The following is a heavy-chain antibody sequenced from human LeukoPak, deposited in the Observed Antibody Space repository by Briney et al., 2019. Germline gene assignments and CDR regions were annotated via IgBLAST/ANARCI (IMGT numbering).Heavy chain of an antibody. J-gene: IGHJ4*02. CDR2: IKSKTDGGTT. V-gene: IGHV3-15*01. CDR3: TTVGLSGYYDRSGYYYFDY. Sequence: PGGSLRLSCAASGFAFSNAWMSWVRQAPGKGLEWVGRIKSKTDGGTTDYAAPVKGRFTISRDDSKNTLYLQMNSLKTEDTAVYYCTTVGLSGYYDRSGYYYFDYWGQGTLVTVSS. D-gene: IGHD3-22*01. CDR1: GFAFSNAW.